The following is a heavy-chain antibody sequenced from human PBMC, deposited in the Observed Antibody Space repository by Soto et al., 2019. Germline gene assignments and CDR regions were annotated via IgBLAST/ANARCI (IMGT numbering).Heavy chain of an antibody. CDR2: IRSETFGGTA. J-gene: IGHJ4*02. Sequence: GGSLRLSCITSGFVFGDYAMIWVRQAPGKGLEWVAFIRSETFGGTADYAASVKDRFIISRDDSNDTLYLHMNRLKTDDTAVYYCTTASQWLPPYSWGQGALVTVSS. D-gene: IGHD6-19*01. CDR3: TTASQWLPPYS. CDR1: GFVFGDYA. V-gene: IGHV3-49*04.